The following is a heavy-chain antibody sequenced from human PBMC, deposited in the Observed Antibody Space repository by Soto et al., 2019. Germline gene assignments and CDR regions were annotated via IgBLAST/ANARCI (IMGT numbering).Heavy chain of an antibody. CDR2: ISYDGSNK. D-gene: IGHD1-26*01. CDR3: AKGLEWELLPYYFDY. CDR1: GFTFSSYG. V-gene: IGHV3-30*18. J-gene: IGHJ4*02. Sequence: QVQLVESGGGVVQPGRSLRLSCAASGFTFSSYGMHWVRQAPGKGLEWVAVISYDGSNKYYADSVKGRFTISRDNSKNTLYLQMNSLRAEDTAVYYCAKGLEWELLPYYFDYWGQGTLVTVSS.